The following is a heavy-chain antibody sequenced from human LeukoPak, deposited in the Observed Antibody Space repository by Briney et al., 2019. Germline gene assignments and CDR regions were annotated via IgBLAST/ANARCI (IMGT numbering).Heavy chain of an antibody. CDR2: VYYSGST. J-gene: IGHJ5*02. CDR1: GGSISSSSYY. CDR3: ARDSSGWTLEWFDP. Sequence: NPSETLSLTCTVSGGSISSSSYYWGWIRQPPGKGLEWIGSVYYSGSTYYNPSLKSRVTISVDTSKNQFSLKLSSVTAADTAVYYCARDSSGWTLEWFDPWGQGTLVTVSS. V-gene: IGHV4-39*02. D-gene: IGHD6-19*01.